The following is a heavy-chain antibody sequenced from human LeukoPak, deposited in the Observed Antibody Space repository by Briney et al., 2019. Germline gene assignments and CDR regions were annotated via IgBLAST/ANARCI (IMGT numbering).Heavy chain of an antibody. V-gene: IGHV4-59*08. CDR1: GGSISNHY. D-gene: IGHD3-10*01. Sequence: SETLSLTCTVSGGSISNHYWSWVRQPPGRGLEWIGYIYYSGSTKYNPSLKSRVTISVDTSKNQFSLKLSSVTAADTAVYYCARTIRLLLWFGELLAPGAFDIWGQGTMVTVSS. CDR2: IYYSGST. CDR3: ARTIRLLLWFGELLAPGAFDI. J-gene: IGHJ3*02.